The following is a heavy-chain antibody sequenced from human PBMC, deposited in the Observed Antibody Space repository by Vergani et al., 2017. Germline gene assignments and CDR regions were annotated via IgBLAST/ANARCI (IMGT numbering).Heavy chain of an antibody. Sequence: QVQLQESGPGLVKPSQTLSLTCSVSGDSINSDTYHWSWLPQPAGKGLEWVGRILTGGNTNYNPSLKSRVFMSTATSKNQFYLKLTAVTAADTAVYYCARHDVLEGWFDPWGPGTLVTVST. D-gene: IGHD3-16*01. CDR3: ARHDVLEGWFDP. V-gene: IGHV4-61*02. CDR1: GDSINSDTYH. CDR2: ILTGGNT. J-gene: IGHJ5*01.